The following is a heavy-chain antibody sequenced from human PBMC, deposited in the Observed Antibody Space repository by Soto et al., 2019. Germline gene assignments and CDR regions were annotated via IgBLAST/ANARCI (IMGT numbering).Heavy chain of an antibody. V-gene: IGHV3-66*01. CDR1: GFTVSSNY. CDR2: IYSGGST. D-gene: IGHD3-10*01. J-gene: IGHJ4*02. CDR3: ASPYGSGSYYNGPYDY. Sequence: EVQLVEFGGGLVQPGGSLRLSCAASGFTVSSNYMSWVRQAPGKGLEWVSVIYSGGSTYYADSVKGRFTISRDNSKNTLYLQMNSLRAEDTAVYYCASPYGSGSYYNGPYDYWGQGTLVTVSS.